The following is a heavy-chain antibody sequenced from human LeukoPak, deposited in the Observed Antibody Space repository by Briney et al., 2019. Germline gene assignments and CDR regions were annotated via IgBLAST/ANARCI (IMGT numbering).Heavy chain of an antibody. D-gene: IGHD3-3*01. CDR3: ARGAITILGGVIYWGYYMDV. V-gene: IGHV3-7*01. CDR2: MKQDGSEI. CDR1: GFTFSNHW. J-gene: IGHJ6*03. Sequence: PGGSLRLSCAASGFTFSNHWMTWVRQAPGKGLEWVAHMKQDGSEIYYLDSVKGRFTISKDNAKNSLHLQMNSLRPEDTAVYYCARGAITILGGVIYWGYYMDVWGKGTTVTVSS.